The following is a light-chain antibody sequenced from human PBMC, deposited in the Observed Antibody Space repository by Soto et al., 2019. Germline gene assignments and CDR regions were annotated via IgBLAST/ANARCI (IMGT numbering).Light chain of an antibody. CDR3: SSFTSSITYV. J-gene: IGLJ1*01. Sequence: LTQPASVSGSPGQSITISCTGTSRDVGGYNSVSWYRQDPGKAPKLMIYDVTNRPSGVSNRFSGSKSGNTASLTISGLQAEDEADYYCSSFTSSITYVFXTGTKATVL. CDR1: SRDVGGYNS. V-gene: IGLV2-14*01. CDR2: DVT.